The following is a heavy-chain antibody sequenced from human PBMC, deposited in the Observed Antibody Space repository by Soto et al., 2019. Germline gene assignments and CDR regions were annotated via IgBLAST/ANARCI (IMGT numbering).Heavy chain of an antibody. CDR3: AHGSLTPDY. Sequence: PGGSLILSCAASGFTFSTYGMSWVRQAPGKGLEWVSGISGSGGSTYYADSVKGRFTISRDNSKNTLYLQMNSLRSEDTAVYYCAHGSLTPDYWGQGTLVTVSS. CDR2: ISGSGGST. CDR1: GFTFSTYG. V-gene: IGHV3-23*01. J-gene: IGHJ4*02.